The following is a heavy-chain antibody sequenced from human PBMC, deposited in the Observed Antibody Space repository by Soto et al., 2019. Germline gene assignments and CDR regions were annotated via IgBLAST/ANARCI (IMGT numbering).Heavy chain of an antibody. Sequence: QITLKESGPTVVKPSQTLTVTCTFSGFSLSTSGAGVGWIRQSPGKAPEWLALVSWKDEKRYNPGLKSRLTIRKDTSKNQVVLTMTDLDPVDTATYFCAHRYGGNYYRWYSDSWGQGTLVTVSS. CDR3: AHRYGGNYYRWYSDS. J-gene: IGHJ4*02. CDR2: VSWKDEK. V-gene: IGHV2-5*01. D-gene: IGHD1-26*01. CDR1: GFSLSTSGAG.